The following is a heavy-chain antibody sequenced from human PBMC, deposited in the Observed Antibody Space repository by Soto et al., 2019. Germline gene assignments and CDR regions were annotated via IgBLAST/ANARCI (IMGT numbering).Heavy chain of an antibody. CDR3: VRFQGIAVIALDWFDP. J-gene: IGHJ5*02. D-gene: IGHD2-21*01. Sequence: QVQLVQSGAEVKKPGASVKVSCKASGYTFSDYPVHWVRQAPGQRLEWMGWINAANGDTKYSQEFQGRVTITRDASGSTAYMELSSLISEDTAVYYCVRFQGIAVIALDWFDPWGQGTLVTVSS. CDR1: GYTFSDYP. V-gene: IGHV1-3*01. CDR2: INAANGDT.